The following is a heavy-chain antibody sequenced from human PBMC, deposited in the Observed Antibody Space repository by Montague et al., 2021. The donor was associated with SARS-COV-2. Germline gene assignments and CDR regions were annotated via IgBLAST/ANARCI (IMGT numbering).Heavy chain of an antibody. CDR2: IYYSGST. D-gene: IGHD1-20*01. V-gene: IGHV4-59*01. J-gene: IGHJ6*02. Sequence: SETLSLTCAVSGGSISSYYWSWIRQPPGKGQEWIGNIYYSGSTNXXPSLKIRITISVDTAKNKFYLKLSTVTAADTAVYYCASDLGYNWNDYYYYGMDVWGQGTTVTVSS. CDR3: ASDLGYNWNDYYYYGMDV. CDR1: GGSISSYY.